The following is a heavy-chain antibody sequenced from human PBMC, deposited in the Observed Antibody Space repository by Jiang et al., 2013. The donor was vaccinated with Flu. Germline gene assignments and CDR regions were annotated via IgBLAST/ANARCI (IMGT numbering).Heavy chain of an antibody. Sequence: PGESLRISCKGSGYSFTSYWISWVRQMPGKGLEWMGRIDPSDSYTNYSPSFQGHVTISADESISTAYLQWSSLKASDTAMYYCARPHPGEDYYYGMDVWGKGTTVTVSS. CDR2: IDPSDSYT. J-gene: IGHJ6*04. D-gene: IGHD1-14*01. CDR3: ARPHPGEDYYYGMDV. V-gene: IGHV5-10-1*01. CDR1: GYSFTSYW.